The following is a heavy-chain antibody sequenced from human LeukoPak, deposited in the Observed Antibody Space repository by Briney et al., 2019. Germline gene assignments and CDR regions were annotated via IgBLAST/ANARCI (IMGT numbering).Heavy chain of an antibody. J-gene: IGHJ6*02. CDR1: GGSISSSSYY. CDR3: ARQECSSTSCYSPLAV. V-gene: IGHV4-39*01. Sequence: PSETLSLTCTVSGGSISSSSYYRGWIRQPPGKGLEWIGSIYYSGSTYYNPSLKSRVTISVDTSKNQFSLKLSSVTAADTAVYYCARQECSSTSCYSPLAVWGQGTTVTVSS. CDR2: IYYSGST. D-gene: IGHD2-2*02.